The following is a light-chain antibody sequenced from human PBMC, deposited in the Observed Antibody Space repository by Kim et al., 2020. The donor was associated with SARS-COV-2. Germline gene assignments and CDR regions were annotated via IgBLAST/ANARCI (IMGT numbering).Light chain of an antibody. CDR2: DAS. J-gene: IGKJ1*01. V-gene: IGKV1-5*01. CDR3: QQYNSYRT. CDR1: QSISSW. Sequence: SASVGDRVTLTCRDSQSISSWLAWYQQKPGKAPKLLIYDASSLESGVPSRFSGSGSGTEFTLTISSLQPDDFATYYCQQYNSYRTFGQGTKVDIK.